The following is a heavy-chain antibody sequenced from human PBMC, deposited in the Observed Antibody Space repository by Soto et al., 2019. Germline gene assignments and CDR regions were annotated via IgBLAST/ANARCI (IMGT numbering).Heavy chain of an antibody. CDR2: IYYTGVT. V-gene: IGHV4-38-2*01. CDR3: ARASSGVGNWFDP. Sequence: SETLSLTCAISGVSISSGYYWGWIRQPPGKGLEWIGSIYYTGVTYYNPVLRSRVSISADTSKNQFSLKMSSVTAADTAVYYCARASSGVGNWFDPWGQGTLVAVSS. D-gene: IGHD3-22*01. J-gene: IGHJ5*02. CDR1: GVSISSGYY.